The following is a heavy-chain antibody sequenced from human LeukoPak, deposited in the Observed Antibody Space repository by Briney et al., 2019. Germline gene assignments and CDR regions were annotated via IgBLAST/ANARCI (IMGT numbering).Heavy chain of an antibody. D-gene: IGHD3-10*01. CDR2: ISWNSGSI. CDR1: GFTFDDYA. J-gene: IGHJ4*02. CDR3: AKDDSYYYGSGSSPFDY. Sequence: PGRSLRLSCAASGFTFDDYAMHWVRQAPGKGLEWVSGISWNSGSIGYADSVKGRFTISRDNAKNSLYLQMNSLRAEDTALYYCAKDDSYYYGSGSSPFDYWGQGTLVTVSS. V-gene: IGHV3-9*01.